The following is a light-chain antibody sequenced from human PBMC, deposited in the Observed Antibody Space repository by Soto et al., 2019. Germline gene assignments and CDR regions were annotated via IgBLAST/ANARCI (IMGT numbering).Light chain of an antibody. J-gene: IGLJ2*01. V-gene: IGLV2-11*01. CDR3: CSYATANTLT. Sequence: QSVLTQPRSVSGSPGQSVTISCTGTSRDVGGYNYVSWFQQHPGTAPKLVIYDVTQRPSGVPDRFSGSKSGNTASLTISGLQAEDEADYYCCSYATANTLTFGGGTKVTVL. CDR2: DVT. CDR1: SRDVGGYNY.